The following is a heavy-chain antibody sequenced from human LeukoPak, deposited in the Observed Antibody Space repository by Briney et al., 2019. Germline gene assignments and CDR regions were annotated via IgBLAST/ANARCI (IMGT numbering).Heavy chain of an antibody. J-gene: IGHJ4*02. CDR1: GGSISSGSYY. Sequence: PSQTLSLTCTVSGGSISSGSYYWSWIRQPAGKGPEWIGRIYTSGSTNYNPSLKSRVTISVDTSKNQFSLKLSSVTAADTAVYYCARFSPEFSATGKSGVPAAISIIEDYWGQGTLVTVSS. CDR2: IYTSGST. CDR3: ARFSPEFSATGKSGVPAAISIIEDY. V-gene: IGHV4-61*02. D-gene: IGHD2-2*02.